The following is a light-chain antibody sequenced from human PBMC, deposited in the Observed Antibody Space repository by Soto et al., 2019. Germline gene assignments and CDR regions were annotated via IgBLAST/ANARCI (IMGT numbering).Light chain of an antibody. Sequence: QSALTQSASVSGSPGQSVTISCIGTSSDVGDYNYVSWYQHHPGKAPKVMIYDVYYRPSGVSNRFSGSKSGNTASLTISGLQVEDEADYYCSSYRTSNTYVFGTGTKLTVL. J-gene: IGLJ1*01. V-gene: IGLV2-14*03. CDR1: SSDVGDYNY. CDR3: SSYRTSNTYV. CDR2: DVY.